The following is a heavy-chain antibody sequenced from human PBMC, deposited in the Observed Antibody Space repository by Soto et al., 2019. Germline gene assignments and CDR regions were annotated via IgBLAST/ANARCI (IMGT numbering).Heavy chain of an antibody. Sequence: QVQLQESGPGLVKPSQTLSLTCTVSGGSISSGGYYWSWIRQHPGKGLEWIGYIYYSGSTYYNPSLKRRVTISVDTSKNQFSLKLSSVTAADTAVYYCARDNGNYYDSSGAHENWGQGTLVTVSS. CDR3: ARDNGNYYDSSGAHEN. V-gene: IGHV4-31*03. D-gene: IGHD3-22*01. J-gene: IGHJ4*02. CDR1: GGSISSGGYY. CDR2: IYYSGST.